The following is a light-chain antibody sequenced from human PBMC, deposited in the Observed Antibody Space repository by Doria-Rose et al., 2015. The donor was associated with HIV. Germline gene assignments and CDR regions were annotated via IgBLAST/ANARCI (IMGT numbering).Light chain of an antibody. CDR1: QGISSF. V-gene: IGKV1-8*01. CDR2: AAS. J-gene: IGKJ2*01. Sequence: AIRMTPSPSSLSASTGDRVTITCRASQGISSFFAWYQQKPGKAPKLLIYAASTLQSGVPSRFNGSGSGTDFTLTISCLQSEDFASYYCQQYYSYPTFGQGTRLEIK. CDR3: QQYYSYPT.